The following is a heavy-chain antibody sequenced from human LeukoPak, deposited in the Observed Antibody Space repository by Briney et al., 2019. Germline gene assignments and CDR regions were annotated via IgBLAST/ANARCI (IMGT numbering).Heavy chain of an antibody. Sequence: ASVKVSCKASGYTFTSSDINWVRQATGQGLEWMGWMNPNTGNTEYAQKFQGRVTMTSNTSISTAYMELSSLRSEDTAVYYCARGQKDNGVSNSWYYYGMDVWGQGTTVTVSS. CDR3: ARGQKDNGVSNSWYYYGMDV. V-gene: IGHV1-8*01. J-gene: IGHJ6*02. CDR2: MNPNTGNT. D-gene: IGHD6-13*01. CDR1: GYTFTSSD.